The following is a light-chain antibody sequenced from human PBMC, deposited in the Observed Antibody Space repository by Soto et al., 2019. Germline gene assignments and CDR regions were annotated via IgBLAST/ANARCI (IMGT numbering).Light chain of an antibody. J-gene: IGKJ1*01. CDR1: QSVSSSY. CDR3: QQHLGRHT. CDR2: GAS. Sequence: EIGLTQSPGTRSLSPGERATLSCRASQSVSSSYLAWYQQKPGQAPRLLIYGASSRATGIPDRFSGSGSGTDFTLTISSLEPEDSAVYFCQQHLGRHTFGQGTK. V-gene: IGKV3-20*01.